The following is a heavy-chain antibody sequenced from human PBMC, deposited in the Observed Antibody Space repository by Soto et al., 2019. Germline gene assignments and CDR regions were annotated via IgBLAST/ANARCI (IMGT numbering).Heavy chain of an antibody. Sequence: GGSLRPSCAASGFTFSSYGMHWVRQAPGKGLEWVAVISYDGSNKYYADSVKGRFTISRDNSKNTLYLQMNSLRAEDTAVYYCAKTVGRIYYYYYGMDVWGQGTTVTVSS. V-gene: IGHV3-30*18. D-gene: IGHD1-26*01. CDR1: GFTFSSYG. CDR3: AKTVGRIYYYYYGMDV. J-gene: IGHJ6*02. CDR2: ISYDGSNK.